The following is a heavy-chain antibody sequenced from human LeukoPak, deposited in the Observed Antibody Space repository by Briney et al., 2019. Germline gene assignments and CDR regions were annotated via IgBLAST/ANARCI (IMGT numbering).Heavy chain of an antibody. CDR2: IYSCGST. CDR3: ARPYGPGLANFDY. J-gene: IGHJ4*02. Sequence: GGSLRLSCAASGLLVDSNYMSWVGQAPGKGVEGVSGIYSCGSTDYADSVKGRFTISRDNFKNTVYLKMNSLRAEDTAVYYCARPYGPGLANFDYWGQGTLVTVSS. D-gene: IGHD4-17*01. CDR1: GLLVDSNY. V-gene: IGHV3-66*04.